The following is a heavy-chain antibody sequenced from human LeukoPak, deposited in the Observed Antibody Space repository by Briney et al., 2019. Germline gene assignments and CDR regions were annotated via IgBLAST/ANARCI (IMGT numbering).Heavy chain of an antibody. CDR3: GKYSDYGDYLDWFDP. V-gene: IGHV3-30*18. CDR1: GFTFCSYG. CDR2: ISYHGSNK. Sequence: GRSLRLSCAASGFTFCSYGMHWVRQAPGKGLEWVAVISYHGSNKYYADSVKGRFTISRDNSRNTLYLQMNSLRAEDTAVYYCGKYSDYGDYLDWFDPWGQGTLVTVSS. D-gene: IGHD4-17*01. J-gene: IGHJ5*02.